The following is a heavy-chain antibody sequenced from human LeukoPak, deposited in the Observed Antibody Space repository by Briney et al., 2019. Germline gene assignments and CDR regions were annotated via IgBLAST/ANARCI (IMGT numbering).Heavy chain of an antibody. V-gene: IGHV4-4*07. CDR2: IYISGST. CDR3: ARGRGLAWFDP. Sequence: PSETLSLTCTVSGGSFSNYYWNWIRQPAGKGLEWIGRIYISGSTNYNPSLKSRVTMSVDTSKNQFPLRLTSVTAADTAVYYCARGRGLAWFDPWGQGILVTVSS. J-gene: IGHJ5*02. D-gene: IGHD3-3*02. CDR1: GGSFSNYY.